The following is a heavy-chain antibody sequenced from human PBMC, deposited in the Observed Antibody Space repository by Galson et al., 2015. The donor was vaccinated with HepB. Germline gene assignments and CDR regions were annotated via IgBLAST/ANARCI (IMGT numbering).Heavy chain of an antibody. CDR3: ARDHTREARIFDY. D-gene: IGHD5-24*01. V-gene: IGHV3-30*04. Sequence: SLRLSCAASGFTFSSYAMHWVRQAPGKGLEWVAVISYDGSNKYYADSVKGRFTISRDNSKNTLYLQMNSLRAEDTAVYYCARDHTREARIFDYWGQGTLVTVSS. J-gene: IGHJ4*02. CDR1: GFTFSSYA. CDR2: ISYDGSNK.